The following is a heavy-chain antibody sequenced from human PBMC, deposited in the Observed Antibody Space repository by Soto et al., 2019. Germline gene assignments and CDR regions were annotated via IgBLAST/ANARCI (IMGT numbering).Heavy chain of an antibody. CDR3: ARAGFWEPASDV. CDR2: MNPNSGDT. V-gene: IGHV1-8*01. D-gene: IGHD3-3*01. CDR1: GYSFTSYD. Sequence: QVQLVQSGAEVKSPGASVKVSCRASGYSFTSYDVIWVRQATGQGLEWVGWMNPNSGDTGYAQKFQGRVTMTRNTSIRTAYMELSSLTSEDTAVYYCARAGFWEPASDVWGKGTAVTVSS. J-gene: IGHJ6*04.